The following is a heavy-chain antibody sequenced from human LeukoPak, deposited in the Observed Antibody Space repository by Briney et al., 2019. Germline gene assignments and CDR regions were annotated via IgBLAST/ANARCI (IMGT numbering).Heavy chain of an antibody. J-gene: IGHJ4*02. CDR3: ARDSGFGEFNNY. CDR1: GVTVSSNH. V-gene: IGHV3-66*01. Sequence: GGSLRLSRAASGVTVSSNHMSWGRPAPGEGLGWVSVIYSGGSTYYADSVKGRFTISRDNSKNTLYLQMNTLRAEDTAVYYCARDSGFGEFNNYWGQGTLVTVSS. D-gene: IGHD3-10*01. CDR2: IYSGGST.